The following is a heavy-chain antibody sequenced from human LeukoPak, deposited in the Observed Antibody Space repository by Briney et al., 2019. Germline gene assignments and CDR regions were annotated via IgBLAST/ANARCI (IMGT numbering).Heavy chain of an antibody. D-gene: IGHD6-19*01. CDR2: IYYSGST. V-gene: IGHV4-39*07. CDR1: GGSISSSSYY. J-gene: IGHJ4*02. CDR3: ARLGGFWSSGRFDY. Sequence: PSETLSLTCTVSGGSISSSSYYWGWIRQPPGKGLEWIGSIYYSGSTYYNPSLKSRVTISVDTSKNQFSLKLSSVTAADTAVYYCARLGGFWSSGRFDYWGQGTLVSVSS.